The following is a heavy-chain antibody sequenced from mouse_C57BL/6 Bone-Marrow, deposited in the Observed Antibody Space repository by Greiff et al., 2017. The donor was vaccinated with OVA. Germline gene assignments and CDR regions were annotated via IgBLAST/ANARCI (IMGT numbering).Heavy chain of an antibody. D-gene: IGHD1-1*01. Sequence: VQLKESVAELVRPGASVKLSCTASGFNIKNTYMHWVKQRPEQGLEWIGRIDPANGNTKYAPKFQCKATITADTSSNTAYLQLSSLTSEDTAIYYCASYYGSRGWYYFDYWGQGTTLTVSS. J-gene: IGHJ2*01. CDR3: ASYYGSRGWYYFDY. CDR2: IDPANGNT. V-gene: IGHV14-3*01. CDR1: GFNIKNTY.